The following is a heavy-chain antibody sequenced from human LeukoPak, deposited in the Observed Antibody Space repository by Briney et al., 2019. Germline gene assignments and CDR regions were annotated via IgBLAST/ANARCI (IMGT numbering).Heavy chain of an antibody. V-gene: IGHV4-34*01. CDR3: ARGKMATDH. Sequence: SETLSLTCAVYGGSFSGYYWSWIRQPPGKGLEWIGEINHSGSTNYNPSLKSRVTISVDTSKNQFSLKLSSVTAADTAVYYCARGKMATDHWGQGTLVTVSS. CDR2: INHSGST. J-gene: IGHJ4*02. D-gene: IGHD5-24*01. CDR1: GGSFSGYY.